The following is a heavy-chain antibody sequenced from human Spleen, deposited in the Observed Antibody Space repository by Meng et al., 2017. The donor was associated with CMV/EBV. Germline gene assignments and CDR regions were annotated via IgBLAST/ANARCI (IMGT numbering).Heavy chain of an antibody. Sequence: GGSLRLSCAASGFTFSSYAMHWVRQAPGKGLEWVAVISYDGSNKYYADSVKGRFTISRDHSKNTLYLQMNSLRAEDTAIYYCAKDFWTGYWGFFDYWGQRTLVTVSS. V-gene: IGHV3-30-3*01. CDR1: GFTFSSYA. CDR3: AKDFWTGYWGFFDY. D-gene: IGHD3/OR15-3a*01. J-gene: IGHJ4*02. CDR2: ISYDGSNK.